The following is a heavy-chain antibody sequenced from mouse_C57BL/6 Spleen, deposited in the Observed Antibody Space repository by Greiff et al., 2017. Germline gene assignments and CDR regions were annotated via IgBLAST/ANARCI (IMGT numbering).Heavy chain of an antibody. CDR3: ARSEDYDGAWFAY. Sequence: QVQLQQPGAELVQPGASVKLSCKASGYTFTSYCMHWVQQKPGQGLEWIGMIHPKSGSTNYNEKFTSKATLTVDKSSSTAYMQLSSLTSDDSAVYYCARSEDYDGAWFAYWGQGTLVTVSA. CDR2: IHPKSGST. D-gene: IGHD2-4*01. V-gene: IGHV1-64*01. CDR1: GYTFTSYC. J-gene: IGHJ3*01.